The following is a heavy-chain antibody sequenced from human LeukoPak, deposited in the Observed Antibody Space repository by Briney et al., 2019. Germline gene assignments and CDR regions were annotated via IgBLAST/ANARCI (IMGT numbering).Heavy chain of an antibody. J-gene: IGHJ4*02. CDR2: INPNSGGT. CDR3: ARGGHDYYGSSGNFDY. CDR1: GYTFTGYY. V-gene: IGHV1-2*06. D-gene: IGHD3-22*01. Sequence: ASVKVSCKASGYTFTGYYMHWVRQAPGQGLEWMGRINPNSGGTNYAQKFQGRVTMTRDTSISTAYMELSRLRSDDTAVYYCARGGHDYYGSSGNFDYWGQGTLVTVSS.